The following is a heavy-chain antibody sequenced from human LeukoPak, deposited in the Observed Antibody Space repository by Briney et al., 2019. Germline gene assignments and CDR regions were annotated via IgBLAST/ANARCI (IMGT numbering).Heavy chain of an antibody. Sequence: HPGGSLRLSCAASGFTFSPYWMHWVRQVPGKGLVWVSDINSDGTITHYADSVKGRFTVSRDNAQDTLYLQMNSLRAEDTAVYYCARGTALQDYWGQGTLVTVSS. J-gene: IGHJ4*02. V-gene: IGHV3-74*01. D-gene: IGHD2-2*02. CDR1: GFTFSPYW. CDR2: INSDGTIT. CDR3: ARGTALQDY.